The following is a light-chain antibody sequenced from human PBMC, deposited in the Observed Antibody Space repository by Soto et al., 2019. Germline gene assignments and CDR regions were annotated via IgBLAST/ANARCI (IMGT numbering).Light chain of an antibody. CDR2: GAS. Sequence: EIVLTQSPVTLSVSPGERATLSCTASQRIGSNLAWYQQKPGQAPRLLIYGASTRATGIPDTFSGTGSATAFTLTISSLQYDDVELYYCQQYNDWPQTLGQGTKVDLK. CDR3: QQYNDWPQT. CDR1: QRIGSN. J-gene: IGKJ1*01. V-gene: IGKV3-15*01.